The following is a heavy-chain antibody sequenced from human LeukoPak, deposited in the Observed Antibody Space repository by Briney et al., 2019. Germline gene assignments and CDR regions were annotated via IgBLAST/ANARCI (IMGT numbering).Heavy chain of an antibody. V-gene: IGHV3-49*04. CDR1: GFTFGDYA. J-gene: IGHJ1*01. CDR3: TCYDYSAEYFQH. CDR2: IRSKAYGGTT. Sequence: PGRSLRLSCTASGFTFGDYAMSWVRQAPGKGLEWVGFIRSKAYGGTTKYAASVKGRFTISRDDSESIAYLQMNSLKTEDTAVYYCTCYDYSAEYFQHWGQGTLVTVSS. D-gene: IGHD2-2*01.